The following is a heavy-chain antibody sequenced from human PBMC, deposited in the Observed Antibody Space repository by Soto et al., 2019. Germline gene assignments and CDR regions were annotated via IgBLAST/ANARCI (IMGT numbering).Heavy chain of an antibody. V-gene: IGHV1-69*12. CDR3: ARGYYYDSSGYYWYYYYGMDV. Sequence: QVQLVQSGAEMKKRGSSVKVSCKASGGTFSSYAISWVRQAPGQGLEWMGGIIPIFGTANYAQKFQGRVTITADESTSTAYMELSSLRSEDTAVYYCARGYYYDSSGYYWYYYYGMDVWGQGTTVTVSS. D-gene: IGHD3-22*01. CDR1: GGTFSSYA. J-gene: IGHJ6*02. CDR2: IIPIFGTA.